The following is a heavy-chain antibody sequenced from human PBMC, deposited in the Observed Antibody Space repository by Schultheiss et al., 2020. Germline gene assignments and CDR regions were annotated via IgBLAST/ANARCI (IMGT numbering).Heavy chain of an antibody. J-gene: IGHJ5*02. V-gene: IGHV1-69*13. CDR3: ARSSSSVHNWFDP. CDR1: GGTFSSYA. CDR2: IIPIFGTA. D-gene: IGHD6-6*01. Sequence: SVKVCCKASGGTFSSYAISWVRQAPGPGLEWMGGIIPIFGTANYAQKFQGRVTITADESTSTAYMELSSLRSEDTAVYYCARSSSSVHNWFDPWGQGTLVTVSS.